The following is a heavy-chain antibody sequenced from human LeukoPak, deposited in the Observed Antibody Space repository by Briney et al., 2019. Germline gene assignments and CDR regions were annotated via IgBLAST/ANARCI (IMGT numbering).Heavy chain of an antibody. V-gene: IGHV1-2*06. CDR2: INPNSGGT. CDR3: ARDRRGIAVAGPGWFAP. CDR1: GYTFTGYY. J-gene: IGHJ5*02. D-gene: IGHD6-19*01. Sequence: ASVKVSCKASGYTFTGYYMHWVRQAPGQGVEWMGRINPNSGGTNYAQKFQGRVTMTRDTSISTAYMALSRLRSDATAVYYCARDRRGIAVAGPGWFAPWGQGTLVTVSS.